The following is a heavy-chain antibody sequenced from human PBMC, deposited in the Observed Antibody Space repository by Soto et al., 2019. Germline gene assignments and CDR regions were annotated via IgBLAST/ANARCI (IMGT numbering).Heavy chain of an antibody. CDR1: GGSISSGGYY. Sequence: SETLSLTCTVSGGSISSGGYYWSWIRQHPGKGLEWIGYIYYSGSTYYNPSLKSRVTISVDTSKNQFSLKLSSVTAADTAVYYCARSSPGGNTGDYWDQGTLVTVSS. CDR2: IYYSGST. D-gene: IGHD5-18*01. J-gene: IGHJ4*02. CDR3: ARSSPGGNTGDY. V-gene: IGHV4-31*03.